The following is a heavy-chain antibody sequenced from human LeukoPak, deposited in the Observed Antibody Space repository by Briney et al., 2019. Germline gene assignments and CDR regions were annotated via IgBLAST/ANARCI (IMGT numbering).Heavy chain of an antibody. V-gene: IGHV4-34*01. Sequence: TPSETLSLTCAVYGGSFSGYYWTWIRQAPGKGLEWIGEINPSGRISYNPSLKSRLTISVDASKNQFSLNLRSLTAADTAVYYRARGRQEVSMIVVVMTAVSYYLDVWGKGTTVTVS. CDR3: ARGRQEVSMIVVVMTAVSYYLDV. J-gene: IGHJ6*03. CDR1: GGSFSGYY. D-gene: IGHD3-22*01. CDR2: INPSGRI.